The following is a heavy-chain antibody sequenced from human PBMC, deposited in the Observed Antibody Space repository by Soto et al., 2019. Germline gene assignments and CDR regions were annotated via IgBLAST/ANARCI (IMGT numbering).Heavy chain of an antibody. V-gene: IGHV3-66*01. J-gene: IGHJ4*02. CDR2: IYSGGST. D-gene: IGHD6-6*01. CDR3: ARDRAISDYRSSGALGL. Sequence: VQLVESGGGLVQPGGSLRLSCAASGFTVSSHYMSWVRQAPGKGLEWVSVIYSGGSTYYAKSVTGRFIISRDNSKSTVYLQMNSLRAEDTAVYYRARDRAISDYRSSGALGLWGQGTLVSVSS. CDR1: GFTVSSHY.